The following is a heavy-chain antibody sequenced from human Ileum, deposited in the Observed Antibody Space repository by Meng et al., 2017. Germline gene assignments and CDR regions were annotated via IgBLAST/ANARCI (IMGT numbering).Heavy chain of an antibody. V-gene: IGHV3-23*01. D-gene: IGHD2-15*01. CDR3: SKRGSALWFDS. CDR1: GFSFSSYG. CDR2: ISGGGAGS. J-gene: IGHJ5*01. Sequence: GGSLRPSCEASGFSFSSYGMSWVRQVPGKGLEWVAHISGGGAGSEYAESVKGRFTISRDNSKNTLFLQMSSLRAEDTAVYYCSKRGSALWFDSWGQGNLVTVSS.